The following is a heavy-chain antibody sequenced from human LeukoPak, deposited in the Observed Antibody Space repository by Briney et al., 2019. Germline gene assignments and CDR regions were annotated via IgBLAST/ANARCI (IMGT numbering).Heavy chain of an antibody. D-gene: IGHD2-15*01. J-gene: IGHJ4*02. CDR3: ANAARLNY. CDR2: VYPEDGET. Sequence: EASVKVSCKVSGNTVSEVSMHWVRQAAGKGLEWMGLVYPEDGETIYAEKLQGRVTITADTSTDTAYMQVSSLRSEDTAVYYCANAARLNYWGQGTLATVSS. CDR1: GNTVSEVS. V-gene: IGHV1-24*01.